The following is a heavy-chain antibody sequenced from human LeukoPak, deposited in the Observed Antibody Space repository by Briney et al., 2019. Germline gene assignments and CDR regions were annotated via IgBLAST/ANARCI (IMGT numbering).Heavy chain of an antibody. J-gene: IGHJ4*02. V-gene: IGHV3-30*18. D-gene: IGHD3-22*01. Sequence: AGGSLRLSYAASGFTFSSYGMHWVRQAPGKGLEWVAVISYDGSNKYCADSVKGRFTISRDNSKNTLYLQMNSLRAEDTAVYYCAKDSDDSSPDYWGQGTLVTVSS. CDR2: ISYDGSNK. CDR1: GFTFSSYG. CDR3: AKDSDDSSPDY.